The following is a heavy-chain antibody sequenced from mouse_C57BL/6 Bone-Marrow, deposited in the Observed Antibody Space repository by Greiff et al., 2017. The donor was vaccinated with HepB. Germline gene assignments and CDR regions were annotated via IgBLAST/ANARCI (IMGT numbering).Heavy chain of an antibody. CDR3: ARELFITTVVGYWYFDV. CDR2: IDPSDSYI. J-gene: IGHJ1*03. CDR1: GYTFTSYW. Sequence: QVQLQQPGAEFVKPGASVKLSCKASGYTFTSYWMQWVKQRPGQGLEWIGEIDPSDSYINYNQKFKGKATLTVDTSSSTAYMQLSSLTSEDSAVYYCARELFITTVVGYWYFDVWGTGTTVTVSS. V-gene: IGHV1-50*01. D-gene: IGHD1-1*01.